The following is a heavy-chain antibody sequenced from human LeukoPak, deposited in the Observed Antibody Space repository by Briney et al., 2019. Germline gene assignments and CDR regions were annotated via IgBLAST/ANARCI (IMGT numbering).Heavy chain of an antibody. CDR2: IYNSETT. CDR3: ARHWELLEGDYYYYYMDV. Sequence: TETLSLTCTVSGGSMSSHYWSWIRQPPGKGLEWIGYIYNSETTNYNPSLKSRVSISVGTSKNQFSLKLSSVTAADTAVYYCARHWELLEGDYYYYYMDVWGKGTTVTVSS. V-gene: IGHV4-59*08. D-gene: IGHD1-26*01. J-gene: IGHJ6*03. CDR1: GGSMSSHY.